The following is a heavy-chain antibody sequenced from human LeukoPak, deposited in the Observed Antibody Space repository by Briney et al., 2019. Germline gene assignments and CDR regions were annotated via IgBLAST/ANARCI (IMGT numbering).Heavy chain of an antibody. CDR1: GFTFSSYE. CDR2: ISSGSTI. D-gene: IGHD3-22*01. Sequence: GGSLRLSCAASGFTFSSYEMNWVRQAPGKGLEWVSYISSGSTIYYSDSVKGRFTISRDNSKNTLYLQMNSLRAEDTAVYYCAKWDTYYDSSGYYFYWGQGTLVTVSS. CDR3: AKWDTYYDSSGYYFY. V-gene: IGHV3-48*03. J-gene: IGHJ4*02.